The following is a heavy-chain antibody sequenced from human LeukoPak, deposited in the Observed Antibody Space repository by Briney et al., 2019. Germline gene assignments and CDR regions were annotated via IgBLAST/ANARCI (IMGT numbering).Heavy chain of an antibody. V-gene: IGHV1-69*13. J-gene: IGHJ4*02. Sequence: GASVKVSCKASGGTFSSYAISWVRQAPGQGLEWMGGIIPIFGTANYAQKFQGRVTITADESTSTAYMEPSSLRSEDTAVYYCARGHYGDYGGYYFDYWGQGTLVTVSS. CDR1: GGTFSSYA. CDR3: ARGHYGDYGGYYFDY. CDR2: IIPIFGTA. D-gene: IGHD4-17*01.